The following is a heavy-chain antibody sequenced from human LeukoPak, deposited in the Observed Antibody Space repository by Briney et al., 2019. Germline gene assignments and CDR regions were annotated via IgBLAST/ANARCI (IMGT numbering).Heavy chain of an antibody. V-gene: IGHV3-48*01. CDR1: GFTFSNYN. D-gene: IGHD6-13*01. CDR3: ARYGSSLSFDY. J-gene: IGHJ4*02. Sequence: PGGSLRLSCAASGFTFSNYNMNWVRQAPGKGLEWVSYISSGSSTIYSADSVKGRFTISRDNAKNSLYLQMNSLRAEDTAVYYCARYGSSLSFDYWGQGTLVTVSS. CDR2: ISSGSSTI.